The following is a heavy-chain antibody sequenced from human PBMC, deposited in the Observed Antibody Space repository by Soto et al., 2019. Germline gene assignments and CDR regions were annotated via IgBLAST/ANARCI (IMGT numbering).Heavy chain of an antibody. V-gene: IGHV4-31*03. Sequence: QVQLRESGPGLVRPSQTLSLTCTVSGASIRSGDYYSSWVRQRPGKGLEWIGDIYYTGGTKNNPSLKSRLTISMDTSKNQFSLKLNSVTAADTAIYYCARDTEPTSGGIDSCGQGILVTVSS. CDR3: ARDTEPTSGGIDS. D-gene: IGHD2-15*01. CDR2: IYYTGGT. CDR1: GASIRSGDYY. J-gene: IGHJ4*02.